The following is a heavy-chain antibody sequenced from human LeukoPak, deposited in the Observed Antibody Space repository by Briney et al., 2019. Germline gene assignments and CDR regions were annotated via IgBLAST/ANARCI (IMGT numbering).Heavy chain of an antibody. CDR3: AKDRPNYYESNGHYYRRDGDY. D-gene: IGHD3-22*01. CDR2: INSNGDFT. J-gene: IGHJ4*02. CDR1: GFTFNIYS. Sequence: WGSLRLSCAASGFTFNIYSMSWVRQAPGKGLEWVSRINSNGDFTVYAGSVKGRFTISRDNSKNTLYLQMNSLRAEDTAIYYCAKDRPNYYESNGHYYRRDGDYWGQGTLVTVSS. V-gene: IGHV3-23*01.